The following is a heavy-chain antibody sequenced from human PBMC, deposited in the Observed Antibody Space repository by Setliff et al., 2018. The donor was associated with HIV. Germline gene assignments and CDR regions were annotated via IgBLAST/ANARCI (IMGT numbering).Heavy chain of an antibody. CDR2: IYYTGST. D-gene: IGHD4-17*01. CDR3: VRQHGDYAFGS. J-gene: IGHJ5*01. Sequence: LSLTCTVSGGSSYYWGWIRQPPGKGLDWIGSIYYTGSTHYSPSLESRVTISVDTSKNQFSLRLSSVTAADTAVYYCVRQHGDYAFGSWGQGTLVTVSS. CDR1: GGSSYY. V-gene: IGHV4-39*01.